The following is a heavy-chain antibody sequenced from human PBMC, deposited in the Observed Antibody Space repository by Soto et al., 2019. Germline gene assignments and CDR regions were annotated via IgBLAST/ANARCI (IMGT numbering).Heavy chain of an antibody. CDR2: ISWNSGSI. V-gene: IGHV3-9*01. CDR1: GFTFDDYA. D-gene: IGHD1-26*01. J-gene: IGHJ3*02. Sequence: LRLSCAASGFTFDDYAMHWVRQAPGKGLEWVSGISWNSGSIGYADSVKGRFTISRDNAKNSLYLQMNSLRAEDTALYYCAKGSIVGATPVSFDAFDIWGQGTMVTVSS. CDR3: AKGSIVGATPVSFDAFDI.